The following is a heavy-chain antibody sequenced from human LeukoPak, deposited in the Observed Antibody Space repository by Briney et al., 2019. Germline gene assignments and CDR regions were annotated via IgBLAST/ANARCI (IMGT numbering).Heavy chain of an antibody. J-gene: IGHJ4*02. Sequence: SETLSLTCTVSGGSISSYYWSWIRQPPGKGLEWIGYIYHSGSTNYNPSLKSRVTISVDTSKNQFSLKLSSVTAADTAVYYCARGGYSSGYYNSDYWGRGTLVTVSS. V-gene: IGHV4-59*01. CDR2: IYHSGST. CDR1: GGSISSYY. D-gene: IGHD3-22*01. CDR3: ARGGYSSGYYNSDY.